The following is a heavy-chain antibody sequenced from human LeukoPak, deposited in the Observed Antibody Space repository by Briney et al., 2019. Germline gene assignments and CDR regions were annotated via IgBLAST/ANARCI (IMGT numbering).Heavy chain of an antibody. V-gene: IGHV4-31*03. CDR3: ASRKWDDFYYFDY. Sequence: SQTPSLTCTVSGGSISSGGYYWSWIRQHPGKGLEWIGYIYYSGSTYYNPSLKSRVTISVDTSKNQFSLKLSSVTAADTAVYYCASRKWDDFYYFDYWGQGTLVTVSS. D-gene: IGHD3-3*01. CDR2: IYYSGST. CDR1: GGSISSGGYY. J-gene: IGHJ4*02.